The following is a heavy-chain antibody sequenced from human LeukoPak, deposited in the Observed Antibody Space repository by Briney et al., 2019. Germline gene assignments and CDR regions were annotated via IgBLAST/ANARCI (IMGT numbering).Heavy chain of an antibody. CDR2: ISGSGGSS. CDR1: GFTFSEYA. Sequence: GGSLRLSCAASGFTFSEYAMSWVRQAPGKGLEWVSAISGSGGSSNYADSVKGRFTISRDNSKNTLYLQMNSLRAEDTAVYYCARVFLRYYFDYWGQGTLVTVSS. J-gene: IGHJ4*02. D-gene: IGHD3-3*01. V-gene: IGHV3-23*01. CDR3: ARVFLRYYFDY.